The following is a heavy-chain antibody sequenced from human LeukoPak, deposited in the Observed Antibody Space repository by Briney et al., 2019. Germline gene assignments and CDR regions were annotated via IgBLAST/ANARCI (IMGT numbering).Heavy chain of an antibody. CDR3: ARDPPPYYYYYMDV. V-gene: IGHV4-61*02. J-gene: IGHJ6*03. Sequence: SETLSLTCTVSGGSISSGSYYWSWIRQPVGKGLEWIGRIYTSGSTNYNPSLKSRVTISVDTSKNQFSLKLSSVTAADTAVYYCARDPPPYYYYYMDVWGKGTTVTVSS. CDR2: IYTSGST. CDR1: GGSISSGSYY.